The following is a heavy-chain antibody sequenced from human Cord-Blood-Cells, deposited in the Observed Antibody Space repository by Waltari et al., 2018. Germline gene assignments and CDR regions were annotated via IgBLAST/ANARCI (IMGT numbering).Heavy chain of an antibody. J-gene: IGHJ6*02. V-gene: IGHV3-30-3*01. Sequence: QVQLVEYGGGVVQPGRSLRLSCAASGFTFRSYAMHWVRQAPGKGLVWVAGISYDGSNKYYAYSVKCRFTISIYNSKNTLYLRMNSLMSEDTAVDYCAIEESITMVQGVTYYYCMDVWGQGTTVIVSS. CDR3: AIEESITMVQGVTYYYCMDV. CDR1: GFTFRSYA. D-gene: IGHD3-10*01. CDR2: ISYDGSNK.